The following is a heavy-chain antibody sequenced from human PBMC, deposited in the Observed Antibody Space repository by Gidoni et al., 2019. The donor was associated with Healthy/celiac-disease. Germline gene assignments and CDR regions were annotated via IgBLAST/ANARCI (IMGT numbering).Heavy chain of an antibody. V-gene: IGHV4-31*03. J-gene: IGHJ5*02. D-gene: IGHD3-16*02. CDR2: IYYSGGT. Sequence: QVQLQESGPGLVKPSQTLSLPCTVSGGSISTGGYYWRWLRQHPGKGLWLVGYIYYSGGTYYNPSLKSRVTISVDTSKNQFSLKLSSVTAADTAVYYCARVPFYDYGWGSYRYYWFDPWGQGTLVTVSS. CDR1: GGSISTGGYY. CDR3: ARVPFYDYGWGSYRYYWFDP.